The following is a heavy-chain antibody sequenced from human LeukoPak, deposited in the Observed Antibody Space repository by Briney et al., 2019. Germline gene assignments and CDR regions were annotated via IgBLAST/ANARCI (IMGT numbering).Heavy chain of an antibody. CDR1: GFTFSSYA. CDR2: ISGSGGST. CDR3: ARESYSSGCFDY. D-gene: IGHD6-19*01. V-gene: IGHV3-23*01. J-gene: IGHJ4*02. Sequence: PGGSLRLSCAASGFTFSSYAMSWVRQAPGKGLEWVSAISGSGGSTYYADSVKGRFTISRDNAKNSLYLQMNSLRAEDTAVYYCARESYSSGCFDYWGQGTLVTVSS.